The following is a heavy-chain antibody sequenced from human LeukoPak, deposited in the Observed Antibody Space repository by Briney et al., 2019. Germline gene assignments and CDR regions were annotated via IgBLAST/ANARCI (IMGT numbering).Heavy chain of an antibody. V-gene: IGHV1-8*02. CDR2: MNPNSGNT. D-gene: IGHD6-6*01. J-gene: IGHJ4*02. CDR3: ARGGYSSSGELDY. CDR1: GGTFSSYA. Sequence: GASVKVSCKASGGTFSSYAISWVRQAPGQGLEWMGWMNPNSGNTGYAQKFQGRVTMTRNTSISTAYMELSSLRSEDTAVYYCARGGYSSSGELDYWGQGTLVTVSS.